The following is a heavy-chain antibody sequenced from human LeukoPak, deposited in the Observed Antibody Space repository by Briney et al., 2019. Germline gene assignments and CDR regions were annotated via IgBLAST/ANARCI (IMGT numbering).Heavy chain of an antibody. Sequence: GGSLRLSCAASGFIFSTYSMSWVRQAPGKGLEWVSAISGSGGGTYYADSVRGRFTISRDNSKNTLYLQMNSLRAEDTAVYYCAKDLVWVAYYFDYLGQGTLVTVSS. CDR1: GFIFSTYS. CDR2: ISGSGGGT. V-gene: IGHV3-23*01. J-gene: IGHJ4*02. CDR3: AKDLVWVAYYFDY. D-gene: IGHD2-15*01.